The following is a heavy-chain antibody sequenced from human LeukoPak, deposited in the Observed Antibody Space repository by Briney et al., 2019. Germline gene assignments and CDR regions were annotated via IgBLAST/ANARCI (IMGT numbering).Heavy chain of an antibody. CDR1: GYTFTSFG. Sequence: ASVKVSCKASGYTFTSFGISWVRQAPGQGPEWMGWISAYNGNTNYIQKFQGRVTMTTDTSTSTAYMELRSLTSDDTAVYHCARDLGLDTTMIFFDFWGQGTLVTVSS. CDR3: ARDLGLDTTMIFFDF. V-gene: IGHV1-18*01. J-gene: IGHJ4*02. D-gene: IGHD5-18*01. CDR2: ISAYNGNT.